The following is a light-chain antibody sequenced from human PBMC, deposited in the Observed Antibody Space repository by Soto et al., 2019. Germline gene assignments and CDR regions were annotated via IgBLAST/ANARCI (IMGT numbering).Light chain of an antibody. CDR1: SSDVGGFHY. V-gene: IGLV2-14*01. CDR3: TSKTTTTYVL. J-gene: IGLJ2*01. Sequence: QSALTQPASVSGSPGQSITISCTGTSSDVGGFHYVSWYQHRPGKAPKLMIYEVSNRPSGVSNRFSGSKSGNMASLTISWLQADDEAYYYCTSKTTTTYVLFGGGTKLTVL. CDR2: EVS.